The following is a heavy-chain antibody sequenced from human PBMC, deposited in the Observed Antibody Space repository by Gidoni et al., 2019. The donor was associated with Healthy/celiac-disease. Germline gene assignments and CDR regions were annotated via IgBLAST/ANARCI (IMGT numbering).Heavy chain of an antibody. V-gene: IGHV3-23*01. CDR3: AKLGSVGATSPAVL. CDR1: GFTVSSYA. D-gene: IGHD1-26*01. Sequence: EVQLLESGGGLVQPGGSLRHSCAASGFTVSSYAMSWVRQAQGKGLDGFAAISGSGGSTYYANSVKGRFTISRDNSKNTLYLQMNSLRAEDTAVYYCAKLGSVGATSPAVLWGQGTLVTVSS. CDR2: ISGSGGST. J-gene: IGHJ4*02.